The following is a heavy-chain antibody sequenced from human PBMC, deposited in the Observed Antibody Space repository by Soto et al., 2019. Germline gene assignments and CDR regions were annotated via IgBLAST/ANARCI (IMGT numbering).Heavy chain of an antibody. CDR3: AKETHLYYFDY. CDR1: GFTFSSYG. V-gene: IGHV3-30*18. Sequence: GGSLRLSCAASGFTFSSYGMHWVRQAPGKGLEWVAVISYDGSNKYYADSVKGRFTISRDNSKNTLYPQMNSLRAEDTAVYYCAKETHLYYFDYWGQGTLVTVSS. CDR2: ISYDGSNK. J-gene: IGHJ4*02.